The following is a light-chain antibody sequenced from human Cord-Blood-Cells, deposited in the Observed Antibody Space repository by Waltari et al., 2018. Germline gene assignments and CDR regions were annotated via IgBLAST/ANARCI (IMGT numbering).Light chain of an antibody. J-gene: IGKJ4*01. CDR2: AAS. CDR3: QQYYSYPPT. Sequence: AIRMTQSPSPFSASTGDRVTITCRASQGISSYLAWYQQKPGKAPKLLIYAASTLQSGVPSRFSGSGSGTDFTLTISCLQSEDLATYYCQQYYSYPPTFGGGTKVEIK. V-gene: IGKV1-8*01. CDR1: QGISSY.